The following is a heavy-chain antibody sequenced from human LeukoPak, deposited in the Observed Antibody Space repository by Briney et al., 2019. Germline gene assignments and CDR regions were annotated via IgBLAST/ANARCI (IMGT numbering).Heavy chain of an antibody. CDR3: AKGSGWEASYFYYYMDV. CDR1: GFTFSSYG. J-gene: IGHJ6*03. Sequence: GGSLRLSCAASGFTFSSYGMHWVRQAPGKRLEWVAVISYDGSNKYYADSVKGRFTISRDNSKNTLYLQMNSLRAEDTAVYFCAKGSGWEASYFYYYMDVWGKGTTVTISS. CDR2: ISYDGSNK. D-gene: IGHD1-26*01. V-gene: IGHV3-30*18.